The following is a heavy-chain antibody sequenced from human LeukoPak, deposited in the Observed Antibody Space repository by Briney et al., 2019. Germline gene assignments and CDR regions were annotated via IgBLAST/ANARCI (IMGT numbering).Heavy chain of an antibody. Sequence: GGSLRLSCTASGVTFSDYAMTGVRQAPGKGLEWVGFIRNKANGGTADYAASVKGRFTISRDDSKTIAYLQMNSLKTEDTAVYFCSRAYSTGWLGINDYWGQGTLVTVSS. V-gene: IGHV3-49*04. CDR3: SRAYSTGWLGINDY. CDR1: GVTFSDYA. J-gene: IGHJ4*02. CDR2: IRNKANGGTA. D-gene: IGHD6-19*01.